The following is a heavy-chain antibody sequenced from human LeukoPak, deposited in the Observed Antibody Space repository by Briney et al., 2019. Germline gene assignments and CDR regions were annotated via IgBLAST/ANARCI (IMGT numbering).Heavy chain of an antibody. CDR1: GYTFTGYY. Sequence: ASVKVSCKASGYTFTGYYMHWVRQAPGQGLEWMGWINPNSGGTNYAQKFQGRVTMTRDTSISTAYMELSRGGGGGRAVYYCARVGVRGGYYGSGSPSRFDYWGQGTLVTVSS. J-gene: IGHJ4*02. D-gene: IGHD3-10*01. CDR2: INPNSGGT. V-gene: IGHV1-2*02. CDR3: ARVGVRGGYYGSGSPSRFDY.